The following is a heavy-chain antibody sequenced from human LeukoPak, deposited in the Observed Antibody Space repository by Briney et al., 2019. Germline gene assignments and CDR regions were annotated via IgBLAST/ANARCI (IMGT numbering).Heavy chain of an antibody. Sequence: GGSLRLSCAASGFTFSSYGMHWVRQAPGKGLEWVAFIRYDGSNKYYADSVKGRFTISRDNSKNTLYLQMNSLRAEDTAVYYCAKDLVLMVYAIFDYWGQGTLVTVSS. CDR1: GFTFSSYG. J-gene: IGHJ4*02. CDR2: IRYDGSNK. V-gene: IGHV3-30*02. D-gene: IGHD2-8*01. CDR3: AKDLVLMVYAIFDY.